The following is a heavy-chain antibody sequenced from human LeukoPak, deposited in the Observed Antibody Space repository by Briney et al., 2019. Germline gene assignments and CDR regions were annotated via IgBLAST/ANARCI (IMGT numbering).Heavy chain of an antibody. J-gene: IGHJ6*03. CDR1: GYTFTGYY. CDR2: INPNSGGT. CDR3: ARRGRLELLIYYYYYMDV. Sequence: ASVKVSCKASGYTFTGYYMHWVRQAPGQGLEWMEWINPNSGGTNYAQKFQGRVTMTRDTSISTAYMELSSLRSDDTALVYCARRGRLELLIYYYYYMDVWGKGTKFTVSS. V-gene: IGHV1-2*02. D-gene: IGHD1-7*01.